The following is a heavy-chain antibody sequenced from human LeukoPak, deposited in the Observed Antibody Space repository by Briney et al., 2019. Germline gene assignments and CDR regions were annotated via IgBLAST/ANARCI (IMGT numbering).Heavy chain of an antibody. V-gene: IGHV4-59*01. CDR3: ARVTALNGSGTFLQFAFDI. CDR2: IYYSGSN. CDR1: GGSISSYY. Sequence: SETLSLTCTVSGGSISSYYWSWVRQPPGKGLEWVGYIYYSGSNKYNPSLKRRVTISVDTSKNQFSLKLSSVTAADTAVYYCARVTALNGSGTFLQFAFDIWGQGTMVTVSS. D-gene: IGHD3-10*01. J-gene: IGHJ3*02.